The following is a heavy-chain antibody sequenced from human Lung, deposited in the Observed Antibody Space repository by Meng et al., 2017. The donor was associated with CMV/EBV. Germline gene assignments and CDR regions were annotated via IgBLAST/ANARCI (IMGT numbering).Heavy chain of an antibody. J-gene: IGHJ4*02. CDR3: AREYGSSSAFDY. D-gene: IGHD6-6*01. V-gene: IGHV3-30*14. CDR2: ISFDGGTR. Sequence: GGSLRLXCAASGFTFSRYAFHWVRQAPGKGLEWVAVISFDGGTRYYADSVKGRFTISRDSSRNSLYLQLNSLRPEDTAVYYCAREYGSSSAFDYWGQGTLVXSPQ. CDR1: GFTFSRYA.